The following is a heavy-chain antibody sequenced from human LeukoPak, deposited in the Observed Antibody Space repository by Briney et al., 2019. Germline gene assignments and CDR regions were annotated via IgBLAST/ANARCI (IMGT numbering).Heavy chain of an antibody. J-gene: IGHJ6*02. Sequence: GASVKVSCKASGYTFTSYGISWVRQAPGQGLEWMGWISGYNGNTVYAQNLQGRVTMTTDTSTSAAYMELRSLRSDDSAVYYCARDRYCSSTSCYHYYHYGMDVWGQGTTVTVSS. D-gene: IGHD2-2*01. CDR2: ISGYNGNT. V-gene: IGHV1-18*01. CDR1: GYTFTSYG. CDR3: ARDRYCSSTSCYHYYHYGMDV.